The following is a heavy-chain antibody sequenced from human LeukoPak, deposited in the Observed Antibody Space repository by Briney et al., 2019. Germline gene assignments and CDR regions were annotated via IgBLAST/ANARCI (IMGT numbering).Heavy chain of an antibody. Sequence: PSETLSLTCTVSGASISSGTYYWGWIRQPPGKGLEWIGSIYYTGSTFYSPSLKSRVTISVDTSNNQFSLKLSSVTAADTAVYYCARNRGYAFVDYWGQVTLVTVSS. D-gene: IGHD5-12*01. CDR2: IYYTGST. V-gene: IGHV4-39*01. CDR1: GASISSGTYY. CDR3: ARNRGYAFVDY. J-gene: IGHJ4*02.